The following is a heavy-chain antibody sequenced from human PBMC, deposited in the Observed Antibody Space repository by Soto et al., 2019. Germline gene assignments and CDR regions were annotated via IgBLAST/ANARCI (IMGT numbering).Heavy chain of an antibody. CDR3: VRDMDV. CDR2: IKQDGSEK. CDR1: GFTFSSNW. Sequence: EVQLVESGGGLVQPGGSLRLSCAASGFTFSSNWMTWVRQAPGKGLEWVANIKQDGSEKYYVDSVKGRFTISRDNAKNSLYVQMNSPRAEDTALYYCVRDMDVWGPGTTVTVSS. J-gene: IGHJ6*02. V-gene: IGHV3-7*04.